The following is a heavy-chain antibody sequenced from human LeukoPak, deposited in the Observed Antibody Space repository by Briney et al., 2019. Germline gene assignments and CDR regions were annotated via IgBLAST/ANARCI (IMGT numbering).Heavy chain of an antibody. CDR2: INPNSGGT. V-gene: IGHV1/OR15-1*04. J-gene: IGHJ5*02. CDR3: ARAGWQQLVHGWFDP. D-gene: IGHD6-13*01. Sequence: ASVKVSCKASGYIFTDYYMHWVRQAPGQELGWMGRINPNSGGTNYAQKLQGRVTMTTDTSTSTAYMELRSLRSDDTAVYYCARAGWQQLVHGWFDPWGQGTLVTVSS. CDR1: GYIFTDYY.